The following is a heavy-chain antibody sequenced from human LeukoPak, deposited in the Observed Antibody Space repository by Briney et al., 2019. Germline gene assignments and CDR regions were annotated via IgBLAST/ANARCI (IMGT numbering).Heavy chain of an antibody. Sequence: ASVKVSCKASVYTFTGYYMRSVRQAPGQGLEWMGWINPNSGGTNYAQKFQGRVTMTRDTSISTAYMELSRLRSDDTAVYYCARDLRSGWYGSTVDYWGQGTLVTVSS. CDR2: INPNSGGT. CDR3: ARDLRSGWYGSTVDY. CDR1: VYTFTGYY. V-gene: IGHV1-2*02. D-gene: IGHD6-19*01. J-gene: IGHJ4*02.